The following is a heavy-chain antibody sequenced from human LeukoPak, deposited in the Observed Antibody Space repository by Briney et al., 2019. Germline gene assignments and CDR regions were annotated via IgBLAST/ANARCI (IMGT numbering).Heavy chain of an antibody. D-gene: IGHD3-10*01. J-gene: IGHJ4*02. Sequence: GGSLRLSCAASGFNVAAYAMYWVRQPPGKSLEWVSLISGDSDNKYSAASVKGRFAISRDNSNNSLYLQMNSLTTEDTALYYCAIAYESGSFYRAFAYWGQGALVTVSS. CDR2: ISGDSDNK. CDR3: AIAYESGSFYRAFAY. V-gene: IGHV3-43*02. CDR1: GFNVAAYA.